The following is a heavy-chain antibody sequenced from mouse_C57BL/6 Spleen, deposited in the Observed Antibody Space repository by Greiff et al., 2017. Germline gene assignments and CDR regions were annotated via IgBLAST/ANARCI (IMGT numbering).Heavy chain of an antibody. D-gene: IGHD2-4*01. J-gene: IGHJ2*01. Sequence: EVQLQESGPELVKPGASVKISCKASGYSFTGYYMNWVKQSPEKSLEWIGEINPSTGGTTYNQKFKAKATLTVDKSSSTAYMQLKSLTSEDSAVYYCARFIYYDYDGHYFDYWGQGTTLTVSS. CDR1: GYSFTGYY. V-gene: IGHV1-42*01. CDR3: ARFIYYDYDGHYFDY. CDR2: INPSTGGT.